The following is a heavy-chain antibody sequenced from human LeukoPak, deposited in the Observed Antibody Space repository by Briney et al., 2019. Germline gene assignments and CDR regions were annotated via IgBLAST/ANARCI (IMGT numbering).Heavy chain of an antibody. J-gene: IGHJ4*02. CDR3: ARRADSSGFYSAPDY. Sequence: GESLKISCKGSGYRFTSYWIGWVRQMPGKGLEWMGIIYPGDSDTRYSPSSQGQVTISADKSISTAYLQWSSLKASDTAMYYCARRADSSGFYSAPDYWGQGTLVTVSS. V-gene: IGHV5-51*01. D-gene: IGHD3-22*01. CDR2: IYPGDSDT. CDR1: GYRFTSYW.